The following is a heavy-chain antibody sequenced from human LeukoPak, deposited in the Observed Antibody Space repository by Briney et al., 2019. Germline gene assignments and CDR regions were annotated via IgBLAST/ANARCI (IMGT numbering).Heavy chain of an antibody. D-gene: IGHD4-11*01. CDR3: ARRTTVTIPFGY. CDR1: GGSFSGYY. Sequence: SETLSLTCAVYGGSFSGYYWSWVRQPPGKGLEWSGEINHSGSTNYNPSLKSRVTISVDKSKNQFSLKLSSVTAADTAVYYCARRTTVTIPFGYWGQGTLVTVSS. CDR2: INHSGST. J-gene: IGHJ4*02. V-gene: IGHV4-34*01.